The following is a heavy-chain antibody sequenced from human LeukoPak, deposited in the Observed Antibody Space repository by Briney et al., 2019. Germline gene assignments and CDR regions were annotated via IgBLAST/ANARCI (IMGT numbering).Heavy chain of an antibody. V-gene: IGHV3-30*02. J-gene: IGHJ4*02. CDR1: GFTFDNYA. CDR3: AKGRLEFYGSARYYFDS. D-gene: IGHD3-10*01. CDR2: IRHDASSQ. Sequence: PGGSLRLSCSASGFTFDNYAMHWVRQAPGKGLEWVAFIRHDASSQYYADSVKGRFTISRDSSKDTLYLQMNSLRTEDTAVYFCAKGRLEFYGSARYYFDSWGQGSLVTVSS.